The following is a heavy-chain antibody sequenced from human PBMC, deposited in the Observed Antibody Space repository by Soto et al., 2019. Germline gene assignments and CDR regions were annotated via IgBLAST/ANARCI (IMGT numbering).Heavy chain of an antibody. CDR2: ISGSGGST. CDR3: ANHPPGYCSGGSCYSDWYFDL. J-gene: IGHJ2*01. CDR1: GFTFSSYA. Sequence: EVQLLESGGGLVQPGGSLSLSCAASGFTFSSYAMSWVRQAPGKGLEWVSAISGSGGSTYYADSVKGRFTISRDNSKNKLYLQLNSLRAEDTAVYYGANHPPGYCSGGSCYSDWYFDLWGRGTLVTVSS. D-gene: IGHD2-15*01. V-gene: IGHV3-23*01.